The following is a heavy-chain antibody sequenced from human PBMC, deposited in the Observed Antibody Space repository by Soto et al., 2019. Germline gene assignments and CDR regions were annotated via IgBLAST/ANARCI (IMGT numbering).Heavy chain of an antibody. CDR1: GGSIISNNW. CDR2: IYDSGRT. J-gene: IGHJ6*02. CDR3: ATCQLGEYYYAMDV. Sequence: QVQLQESGPGLVKPSGTLSLTCGVSGGSIISNNWWTWVRQSPGKGLEWIGEIYDSGRTKYNPSLKGQVSISIDTSKKQFSLKVNSVTAADTAVYYCATCQLGEYYYAMDVWGQGTTVTVSS. V-gene: IGHV4-4*02. D-gene: IGHD7-27*01.